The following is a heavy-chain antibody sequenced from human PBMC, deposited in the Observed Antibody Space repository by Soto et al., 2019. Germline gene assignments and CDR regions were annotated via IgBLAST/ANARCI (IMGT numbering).Heavy chain of an antibody. CDR2: QYYAGST. J-gene: IGHJ4*02. Sequence: PSETLSVTCTVSGGSISSGFYYWGWIRQPPGKGLEYIGSQYYAGSTYYNPSLKSRVTILVDTSKTQFSLKLSSVTAADTAVYFCARGDDFAGNDYFDYWGQGXLVTVSS. CDR1: GGSISSGFYY. D-gene: IGHD1-1*01. V-gene: IGHV4-39*01. CDR3: ARGDDFAGNDYFDY.